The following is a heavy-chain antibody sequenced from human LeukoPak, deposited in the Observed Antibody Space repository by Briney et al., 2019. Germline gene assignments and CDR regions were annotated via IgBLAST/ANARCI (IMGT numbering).Heavy chain of an antibody. Sequence: GGSLTLSCAASGFTVSSNYMSWVRQAPGKGLEWVSVIYSGGSTYYADSVKGRFTISRDNSKNTLYLQMNSLRAEDTAVYYCARSIAVAETYWFDPWGQGTLVTVSS. J-gene: IGHJ5*02. V-gene: IGHV3-53*01. CDR1: GFTVSSNY. D-gene: IGHD6-19*01. CDR3: ARSIAVAETYWFDP. CDR2: IYSGGST.